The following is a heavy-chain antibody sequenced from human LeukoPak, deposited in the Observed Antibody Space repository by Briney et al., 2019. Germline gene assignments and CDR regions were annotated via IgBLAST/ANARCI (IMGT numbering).Heavy chain of an antibody. CDR1: GFTFSSYA. V-gene: IGHV3-23*01. Sequence: GGSLRLSCAASGFTFSSYAMSWVRQAPGKGLEWVSAISGSGGSTYYADSVKGRFTISRDNSKNTLYLQMNSLRAEDTAVYYCAKADHYYGSGSYYNYFDYWGQGTLVTVSS. CDR3: AKADHYYGSGSYYNYFDY. J-gene: IGHJ4*02. D-gene: IGHD3-10*01. CDR2: ISGSGGST.